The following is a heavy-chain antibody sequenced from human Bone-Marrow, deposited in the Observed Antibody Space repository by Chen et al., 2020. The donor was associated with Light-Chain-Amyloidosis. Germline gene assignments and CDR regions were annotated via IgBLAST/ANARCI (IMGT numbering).Heavy chain of an antibody. CDR1: GYTFPTYW. D-gene: IGHD5-12*01. CDR2: IYPDNSEA. V-gene: IGHV5-51*01. CDR3: ARRRDGYNFDF. J-gene: IGHJ4*02. Sequence: EVQLEQSGPEVKKPGESLKISCKGSGYTFPTYWFGWVRQMPGKGLEWMGVIYPDNSEARFSPSFEGQVTISADKSITTAYLQWRSLKTSNTAMYYCARRRDGYNFDFWGQGTLVTVSS.